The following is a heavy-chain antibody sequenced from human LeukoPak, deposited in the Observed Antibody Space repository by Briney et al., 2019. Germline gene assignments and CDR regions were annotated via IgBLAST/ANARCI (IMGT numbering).Heavy chain of an antibody. CDR1: GYTFTGYY. J-gene: IGHJ5*02. CDR2: INPNSGGT. D-gene: IGHD4-17*01. V-gene: IGHV1-2*02. Sequence: ASVKVSCKASGYTFTGYYMHWVRQAPGQGLEWMGWINPNSGGTNYAQKFQGRVTMTRDTSISTAYMELSRLRSDDTAVYYCARGRARHDYGDYNPFDPWGQGTLVTVSS. CDR3: ARGRARHDYGDYNPFDP.